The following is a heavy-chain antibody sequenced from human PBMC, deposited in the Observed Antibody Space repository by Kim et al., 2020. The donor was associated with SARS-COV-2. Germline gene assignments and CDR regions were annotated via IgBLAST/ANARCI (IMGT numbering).Heavy chain of an antibody. D-gene: IGHD6-19*01. CDR1: GDTFSSYA. V-gene: IGHV1-69*13. CDR2: IIPMFGTV. J-gene: IGHJ4*02. Sequence: SVKVSCKASGDTFSSYAISWVRQAPGQGLEWMGGIIPMFGTVNYAQKFQGRVTITADESTNTAYMDLSSLRSEDTAVYYCARGEGSSGWFGVYWGQGTLVTVSS. CDR3: ARGEGSSGWFGVY.